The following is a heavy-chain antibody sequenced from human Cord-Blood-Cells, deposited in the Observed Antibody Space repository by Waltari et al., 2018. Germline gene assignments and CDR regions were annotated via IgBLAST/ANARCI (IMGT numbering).Heavy chain of an antibody. J-gene: IGHJ4*02. CDR3: ARGGSSSSLFDY. D-gene: IGHD6-6*01. V-gene: IGHV6-1*01. CDR1: GARVPHNSPD. Sequence: QVQLQQSGPGLVKPSQPLSLTCAISGARVPHNSPDWNWIRQSPSRGLEWLGRKYYRSKWYNDYAVSVKSRITINPDTSKNQFSLQLNSVTPEDTAVYYCARGGSSSSLFDYWGQGTLVTVSS. CDR2: KYYRSKWYN.